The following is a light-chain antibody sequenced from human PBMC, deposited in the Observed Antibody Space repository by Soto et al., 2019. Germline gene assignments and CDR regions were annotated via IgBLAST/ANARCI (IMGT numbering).Light chain of an antibody. CDR3: LQRSHWAS. Sequence: TMSLATLSVYPGERATLSCRASQSVSRNLAWYQQKPGQAPRLLIYDASNRATGIPARFSGSGSVTDFTLTIISLEPEDFAVYNCLQRSHWASLGPGTMVDI. J-gene: IGKJ3*01. V-gene: IGKV3-11*01. CDR1: QSVSRN. CDR2: DAS.